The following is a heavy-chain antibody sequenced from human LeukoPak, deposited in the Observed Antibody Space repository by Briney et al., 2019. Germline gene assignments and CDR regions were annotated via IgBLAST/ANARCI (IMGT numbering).Heavy chain of an antibody. CDR1: GFTFSSYE. J-gene: IGHJ4*02. D-gene: IGHD1-26*01. Sequence: GGSLRLSCAASGFTFSSYEMNWVRQAPGKGLKWVSYISSSGSTIYYADSVKGRFTISRDNAKNSLYLQMNSLRAEDTAVYYCARGYGIVGATFDYWGQGTLVTVSS. V-gene: IGHV3-48*03. CDR3: ARGYGIVGATFDY. CDR2: ISSSGSTI.